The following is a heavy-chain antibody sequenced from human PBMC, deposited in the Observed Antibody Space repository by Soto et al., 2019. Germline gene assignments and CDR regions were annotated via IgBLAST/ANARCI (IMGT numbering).Heavy chain of an antibody. J-gene: IGHJ6*02. CDR1: GGTFSSYA. CDR3: ARGRYSSGWYSHGMDV. CDR2: IIPIFGTA. Sequence: ASVKVSCKSSGGTFSSYAISWVRQAPGQGLEWMGGIIPIFGTANYAQKFQGRVTITADESTSTAYMELSSLRSEDTAVYYCARGRYSSGWYSHGMDVWGQGTTVTVSS. D-gene: IGHD6-19*01. V-gene: IGHV1-69*13.